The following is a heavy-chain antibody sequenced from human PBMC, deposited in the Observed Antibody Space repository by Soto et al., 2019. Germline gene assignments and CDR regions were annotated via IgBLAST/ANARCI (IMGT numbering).Heavy chain of an antibody. CDR3: ASRTNRYYGMDV. CDR1: GGSISSSSYY. J-gene: IGHJ6*02. CDR2: IYYSGSP. V-gene: IGHV4-39*01. D-gene: IGHD1-1*01. Sequence: QLQLQESGPGLVKPSETLSLTCTVSGGSISSSSYYWGWIRQPPGKGLEWIGSIYYSGSPYYNPSLKSRVNISVDTSKNQFSLKLSSVTAADTAVYYCASRTNRYYGMDVWGQGTTVTVSS.